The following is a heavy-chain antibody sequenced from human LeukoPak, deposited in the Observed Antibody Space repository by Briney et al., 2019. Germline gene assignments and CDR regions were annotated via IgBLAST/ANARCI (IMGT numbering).Heavy chain of an antibody. V-gene: IGHV1-2*02. Sequence: ASEKVSCKASGYTFTGYYMHWVRQAPGQGLEWMGWINPNSGGTKYAQNFQGRVTMTWDTSISTAYMEVSRLTSDDTAMFYCARDPPGTTAFDLWGQGTMVTVSS. CDR3: ARDPPGTTAFDL. J-gene: IGHJ3*01. D-gene: IGHD1-1*01. CDR2: INPNSGGT. CDR1: GYTFTGYY.